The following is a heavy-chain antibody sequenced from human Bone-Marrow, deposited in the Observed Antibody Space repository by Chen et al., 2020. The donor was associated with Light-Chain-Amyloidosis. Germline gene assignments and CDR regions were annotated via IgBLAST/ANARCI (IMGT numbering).Heavy chain of an antibody. CDR2: IYISRNT. Sequence: QVQLQESGPGLVKPSQTLSLTCTVSGGSSRSDNYYWSWIRQPAGKGLEWIGHIYISRNTNYNPSLKSRVTISLDTSKIQFSLNLSSVTAADTAVYYCARSYSGYFDYWGQGTQVTVSS. CDR1: GGSSRSDNYY. CDR3: ARSYSGYFDY. J-gene: IGHJ4*02. D-gene: IGHD5-12*01. V-gene: IGHV4-61*02.